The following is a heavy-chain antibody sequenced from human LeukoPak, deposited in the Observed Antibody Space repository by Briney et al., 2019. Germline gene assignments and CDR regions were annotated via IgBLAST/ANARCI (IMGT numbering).Heavy chain of an antibody. CDR3: VATSGSSTN. D-gene: IGHD2-2*01. Sequence: PGGSLRLSCVASGLTFSNYTMHWVRQAPGKGLEWVAAVSYGGSITSYADSVKSRLTISRDNSENTLYLQMNSLRADDTAVYYCVATSGSSTNWGQGTLVTVSS. CDR1: GLTFSNYT. J-gene: IGHJ4*02. CDR2: VSYGGSIT. V-gene: IGHV3-30-3*01.